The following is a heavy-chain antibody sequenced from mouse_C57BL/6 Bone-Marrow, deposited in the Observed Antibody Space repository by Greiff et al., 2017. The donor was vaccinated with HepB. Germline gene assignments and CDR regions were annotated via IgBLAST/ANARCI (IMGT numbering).Heavy chain of an antibody. CDR3: ARRLYGSSRRYFDV. CDR1: GYTFTSYW. V-gene: IGHV1-64*01. Sequence: QVQLKQPGAELVKPGASVKLSCKASGYTFTSYWMHWVKQRPGQGLEWIGMIHPNSGSTNYNEKFKSKATLTVDKASSTAYMQLSSLTSEDSAVYYCARRLYGSSRRYFDVWGTGTTVTVSS. CDR2: IHPNSGST. D-gene: IGHD1-1*01. J-gene: IGHJ1*03.